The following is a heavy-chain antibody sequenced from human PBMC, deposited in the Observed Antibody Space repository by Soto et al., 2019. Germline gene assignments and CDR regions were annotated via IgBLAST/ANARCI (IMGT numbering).Heavy chain of an antibody. V-gene: IGHV3-15*01. CDR3: STTFFISTSCLSYGMDV. J-gene: IGHJ6*02. CDR1: GFSFSNAW. Sequence: PGGSLRLSCAASGFSFSNAWMSWVRQAPGKGLEWVGRIKSISDGGTRNYAAPVKGRFTISRDDSKNMMFLEMNSLKIEDSAVYHCSTTFFISTSCLSYGMDVWGQGTTVTVS. D-gene: IGHD2-2*01. CDR2: IKSISDGGTR.